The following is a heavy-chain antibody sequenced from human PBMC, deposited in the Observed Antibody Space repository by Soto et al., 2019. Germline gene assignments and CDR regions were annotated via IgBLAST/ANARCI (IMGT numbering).Heavy chain of an antibody. Sequence: SVKVSCKASGGTFSSYAISWVRQAPGQGLEWMGGIIPIFGTANYAQKFQGRVTITADKSTSTAYMELSSLRSEDTAVYYCARATDIVVVVAGTGYYYYGMDVWGQGTTVTVSS. CDR3: ARATDIVVVVAGTGYYYYGMDV. CDR1: GGTFSSYA. D-gene: IGHD2-15*01. CDR2: IIPIFGTA. V-gene: IGHV1-69*06. J-gene: IGHJ6*02.